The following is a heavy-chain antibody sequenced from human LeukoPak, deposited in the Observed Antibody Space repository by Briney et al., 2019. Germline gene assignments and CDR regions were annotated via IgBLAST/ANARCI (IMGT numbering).Heavy chain of an antibody. CDR3: ARHYIGWDYNWFDP. D-gene: IGHD6-19*01. J-gene: IGHJ5*02. Sequence: ETLSLTCTVSSGSISSYYWSWIRQPPGKGLEWIAYIYYSGSTNYNPSLKSRVTISVDTSKNQFSLKLSSVTAADTAVYYCARHYIGWDYNWFDPWGQGTLVTVSS. V-gene: IGHV4-59*08. CDR2: IYYSGST. CDR1: SGSISSYY.